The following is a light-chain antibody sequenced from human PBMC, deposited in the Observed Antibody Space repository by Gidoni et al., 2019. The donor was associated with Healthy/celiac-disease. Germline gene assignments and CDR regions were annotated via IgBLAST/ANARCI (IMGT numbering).Light chain of an antibody. CDR2: DDS. V-gene: IGLV3-21*02. J-gene: IGLJ1*01. CDR1: NIGSKS. CDR3: QVWDSSSDHYV. Sequence: SYVLPQPPSALVAPGQTARITCWGNNIGSKSVHWYQQKPGQAPVLVVYDDSDRPSGIPERFSGSNSGNTATLTISRVEAGDEADYYCQVWDSSSDHYVFGTGTKVTVL.